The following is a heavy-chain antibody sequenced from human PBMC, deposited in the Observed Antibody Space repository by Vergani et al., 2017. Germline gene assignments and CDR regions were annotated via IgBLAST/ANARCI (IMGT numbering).Heavy chain of an antibody. Sequence: QVQLQESGPGLVKPSETLSLTCTVSGYSISSGDYWGWIRQPPGKGLEWIGSIYHSGSTYYNPSLKSRVTISVDTSKNQFSLKLSSVTAADTAVYYCARATPLAGYYYGSVSLYDWGQGTLVTVSS. CDR2: IYHSGST. V-gene: IGHV4-38-2*02. CDR1: GYSISSGDY. J-gene: IGHJ4*02. CDR3: ARATPLAGYYYGSVSLYD. D-gene: IGHD3-10*01.